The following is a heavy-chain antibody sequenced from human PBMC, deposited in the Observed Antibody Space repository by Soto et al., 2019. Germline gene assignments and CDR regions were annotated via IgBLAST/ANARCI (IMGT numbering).Heavy chain of an antibody. V-gene: IGHV4-4*07. Sequence: SETLSLTCTVSGASISNAYWSWIRQAAGKRLEWIGRIHSSGTFNYNPSLKSRVSISRDTSKNQISLKLSSVTAADTAVYYCARDNIVSKGYGMDVWGQGTTVTVSS. CDR3: ARDNIVSKGYGMDV. CDR1: GASISNAY. J-gene: IGHJ6*02. CDR2: IHSSGTF. D-gene: IGHD5-12*01.